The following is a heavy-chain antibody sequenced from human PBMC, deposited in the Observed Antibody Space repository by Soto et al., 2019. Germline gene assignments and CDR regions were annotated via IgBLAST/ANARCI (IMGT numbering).Heavy chain of an antibody. CDR1: GFTFSDYP. Sequence: GGSLRLSCAASGFTFSDYPMNWVRQAPGKGLEWVAVISYDGRVKYYVDSVKGRFTISRDDSKNTLYLQMNSLRVDDTAVYYCARDFIVGAPDYFDYWGQGT. CDR2: ISYDGRVK. D-gene: IGHD1-26*01. J-gene: IGHJ4*02. V-gene: IGHV3-30*04. CDR3: ARDFIVGAPDYFDY.